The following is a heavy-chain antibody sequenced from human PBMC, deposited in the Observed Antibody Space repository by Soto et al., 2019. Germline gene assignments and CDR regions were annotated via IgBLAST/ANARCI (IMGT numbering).Heavy chain of an antibody. V-gene: IGHV1-46*01. CDR2: INPSGGST. CDR1: GYTFTSYY. Sequence: SVKVSCKASGYTFTSYYMHWVRQAPGQGLEWMGIINPSGGSTSYAQKFQGRVTMTRDTSTSTVYMELSSLRSEDTAVCYCARAIAVAGTTGTFDYCGQGTLGTVPQ. D-gene: IGHD6-19*01. J-gene: IGHJ4*02. CDR3: ARAIAVAGTTGTFDY.